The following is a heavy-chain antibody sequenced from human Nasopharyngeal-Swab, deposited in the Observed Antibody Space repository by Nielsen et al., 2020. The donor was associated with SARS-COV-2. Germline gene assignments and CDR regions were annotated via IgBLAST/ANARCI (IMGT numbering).Heavy chain of an antibody. CDR3: AREGYSSSWAEAFDI. V-gene: IGHV1-2*04. Sequence: ASVQVSCKASGYTFTGYYMHWVRQAPAQGLEWMGWINPNSGGTNYAQKFQGWVTMTRDTSISTAYMELSRLRSDDTAVYYCAREGYSSSWAEAFDIWGQGTMVTVSS. CDR1: GYTFTGYY. D-gene: IGHD6-13*01. CDR2: INPNSGGT. J-gene: IGHJ3*02.